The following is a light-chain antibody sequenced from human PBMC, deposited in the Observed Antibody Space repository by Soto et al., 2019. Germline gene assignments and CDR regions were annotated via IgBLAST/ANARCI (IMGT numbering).Light chain of an antibody. J-gene: IGLJ3*02. CDR2: EVS. CDR3: SSYAGSDNFWV. V-gene: IGLV2-8*01. CDR1: SSDVGGYKY. Sequence: QSVLTQPPSASGSPGQSVTISCTGTSSDVGGYKYVSWYQQHPGEAPKLMIYEVSKRPSGVPDRFSGSKSGNTASLTVSGLQAEDEAAYFCSSYAGSDNFWVFGGGTKLTVL.